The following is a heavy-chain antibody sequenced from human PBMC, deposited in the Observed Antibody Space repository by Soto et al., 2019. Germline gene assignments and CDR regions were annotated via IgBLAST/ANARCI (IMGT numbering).Heavy chain of an antibody. CDR2: INPNSGGT. V-gene: IGHV1-2*02. Sequence: SVQVSCKASGYTFTGYYMHWVRQAPGQGLEWMGWINPNSGGTNSAQKFQGRVTMTRDTSISTACMELSRLRSDDTAVYYCARSGSAWSVWFDHWGQGTLVTGSS. J-gene: IGHJ5*02. CDR1: GYTFTGYY. D-gene: IGHD3-10*01. CDR3: ARSGSAWSVWFDH.